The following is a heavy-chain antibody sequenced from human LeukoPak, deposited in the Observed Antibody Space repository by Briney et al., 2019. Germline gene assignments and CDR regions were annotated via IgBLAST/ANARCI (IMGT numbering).Heavy chain of an antibody. CDR3: ARDEGYGSGSFDI. D-gene: IGHD3-10*01. CDR1: GFTFSSYG. Sequence: PGGSLRLSCAASGFTFSSYGMSWVRQAPGKGLDWVSAISGGGGTTYYADSVKGRFTISRDNSKNTLYLQMNSLRAEDTAVYYCARDEGYGSGSFDIWGQGRMVTVSS. V-gene: IGHV3-23*01. J-gene: IGHJ3*02. CDR2: ISGGGGTT.